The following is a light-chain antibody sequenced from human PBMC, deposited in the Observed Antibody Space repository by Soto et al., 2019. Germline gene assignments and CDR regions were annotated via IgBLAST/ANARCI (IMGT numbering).Light chain of an antibody. CDR2: DAS. Sequence: ENVLTQSPATLSVSPGERATLSCRASQSVSSYLAWYQQKPGQAPRLLIYDASNRATGIPARFSGGGSGTDFTLTISRLEPEDFAVYYCQQFGSHPLTFGGGTKVDIK. V-gene: IGKV3-11*01. CDR3: QQFGSHPLT. J-gene: IGKJ4*01. CDR1: QSVSSY.